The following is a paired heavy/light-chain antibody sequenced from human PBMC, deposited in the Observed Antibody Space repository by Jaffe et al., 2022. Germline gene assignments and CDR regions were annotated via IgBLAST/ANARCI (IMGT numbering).Heavy chain of an antibody. CDR2: INTNTGNP. V-gene: IGHV7-4-1*02. CDR3: ARDPSGSSWRHDAFDI. CDR1: GYTFTSYA. D-gene: IGHD6-13*01. Sequence: QVQLVQSGSELKKPGASVKVSCKASGYTFTSYAINWVRQAPGQGLEWMGWINTNTGNPTYAQGFTGRFVFSLDTSVSTTYLQISSLKTEDTAVYYCARDPSGSSWRHDAFDIWGQGTMVTVSS. J-gene: IGHJ3*02.
Light chain of an antibody. CDR3: QQYNSYWT. Sequence: DIQMTQSPSTLSASVGDRVTITCRASQSISSWLAWYQQKPGKAPKLLIYKASSLESGVPPRFSGSGSGTEFTLTISSLQPDDFATYYCQQYNSYWTFGQGTKVEIK. CDR2: KAS. V-gene: IGKV1-5*03. J-gene: IGKJ1*01. CDR1: QSISSW.